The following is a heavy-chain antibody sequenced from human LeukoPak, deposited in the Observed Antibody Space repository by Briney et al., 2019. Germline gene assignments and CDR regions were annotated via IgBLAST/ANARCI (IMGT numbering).Heavy chain of an antibody. D-gene: IGHD2-8*01. V-gene: IGHV3-7*01. CDR1: GFIFSTYW. Sequence: GGSLRLSCETSGFIFSTYWMTWARLAPGRGLEWVASISDDGIATFYLDSVKGRFTISKDNAKNSVYLQMNSLRADDTAVYYCAREREKTDIMVLFDYWGQGVLVTVSS. CDR2: ISDDGIAT. J-gene: IGHJ4*02. CDR3: AREREKTDIMVLFDY.